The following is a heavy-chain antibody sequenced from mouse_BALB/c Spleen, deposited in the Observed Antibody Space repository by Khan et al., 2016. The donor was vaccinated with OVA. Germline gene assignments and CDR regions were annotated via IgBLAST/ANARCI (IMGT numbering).Heavy chain of an antibody. CDR1: GFTFSTYG. CDR2: ISSGGSYT. CDR3: TRLAYYYNSEGFAY. J-gene: IGHJ3*01. V-gene: IGHV5-6*01. Sequence: EVELVESGGDLVKPGGSLKLSCATSGFTFSTYGMSWVRQTPEKRLEWVAAISSGGSYTYYPGSVKGRFTISRDNANNTLYLQMSSLKSEDTAIYYCTRLAYYYNSEGFAYWGQGTLVTVSA. D-gene: IGHD1-1*01.